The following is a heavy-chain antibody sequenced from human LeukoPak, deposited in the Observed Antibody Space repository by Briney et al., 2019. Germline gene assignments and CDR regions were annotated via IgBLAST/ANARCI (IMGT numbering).Heavy chain of an antibody. D-gene: IGHD6-13*01. CDR3: ARYSLDGVSPIDY. V-gene: IGHV4-31*03. CDR2: IYYSGST. J-gene: IGHJ4*02. Sequence: SQTLSLTCTVSGGSISSGGYYWSWIRQHPGKGLEWIGYIYYSGSTYYNPSLKSRVTISVDTSKNQFSLKLSSVTAADTAVYYCARYSLDGVSPIDYWGQRTLVTVSS. CDR1: GGSISSGGYY.